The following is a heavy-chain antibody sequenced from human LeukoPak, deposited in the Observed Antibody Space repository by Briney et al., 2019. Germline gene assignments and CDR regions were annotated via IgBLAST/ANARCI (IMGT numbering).Heavy chain of an antibody. D-gene: IGHD3-10*01. CDR2: IWYDGSNK. CDR3: ARGRGSAAEYFQH. V-gene: IGHV3-33*01. Sequence: GGSLRLSCAASGFTFSSYGMHWVRQAPGKGLEWVAVIWYDGSNKYYAYSVKGRFTISRDNSKNTLYLQMNSLRAEDTAVYYCARGRGSAAEYFQHWGQGTLVTVSS. J-gene: IGHJ1*01. CDR1: GFTFSSYG.